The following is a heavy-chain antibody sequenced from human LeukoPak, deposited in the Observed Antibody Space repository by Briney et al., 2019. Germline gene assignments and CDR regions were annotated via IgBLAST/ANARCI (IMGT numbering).Heavy chain of an antibody. CDR2: INRDGSTT. CDR3: ARDKKSGESSEIDY. D-gene: IGHD3-10*01. Sequence: GGSLRLSCAASGFTFSNYWVHWVRQAPGKGLVWVSRINRDGSTTKYADSVKGRFTVSRDNAKNTLNLQMNSLRAKDTAVYYCARDKKSGESSEIDYWGQGTLVTVSS. CDR1: GFTFSNYW. J-gene: IGHJ4*02. V-gene: IGHV3-74*03.